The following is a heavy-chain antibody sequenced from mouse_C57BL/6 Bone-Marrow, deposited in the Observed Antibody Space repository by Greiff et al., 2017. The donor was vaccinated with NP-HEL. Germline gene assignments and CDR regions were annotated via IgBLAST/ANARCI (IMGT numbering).Heavy chain of an antibody. CDR3: ARLGLRRRGFAY. J-gene: IGHJ3*01. Sequence: QVQLQQPGAELVKPGASVKLSCKASGYTFTSYWMHWVKQRPGQGLEWIGMIPPNSGSTNYNDTFKSKATLTVDKSSSTAYMQLSSLTSEDSAVYYCARLGLRRRGFAYWCQGTLVTVSA. CDR1: GYTFTSYW. V-gene: IGHV1-64*01. D-gene: IGHD2-4*01. CDR2: IPPNSGST.